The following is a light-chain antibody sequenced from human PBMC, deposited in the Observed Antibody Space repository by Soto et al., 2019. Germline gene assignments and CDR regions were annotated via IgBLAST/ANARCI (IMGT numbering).Light chain of an antibody. CDR2: GAS. CDR1: RSVSSN. CDR3: QQYNNWPPWT. Sequence: EIVMTQSPATLSVSPGERATLCCRASRSVSSNLAWYQQKPGQAPRLLIYGASTRATGIPARFSGSRSGTEFTLTISSLQSEDFAVYYCQQYNNWPPWTFGQGTKLEIK. J-gene: IGKJ2*02. V-gene: IGKV3-15*01.